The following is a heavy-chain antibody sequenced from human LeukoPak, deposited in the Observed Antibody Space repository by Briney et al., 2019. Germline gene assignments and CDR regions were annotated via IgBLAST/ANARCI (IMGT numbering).Heavy chain of an antibody. CDR1: GFTFDDYA. V-gene: IGHV3-43D*04. D-gene: IGHD5-12*01. CDR3: AKGIKVATITGFDY. J-gene: IGHJ4*02. Sequence: GGSLRLSCAASGFTFDDYAMHWVRQAPGKGLEWVSRISWDGGSTYYADSVKGRFTISRDNSKNSLYLQMNSLRAEDTALYYCAKGIKVATITGFDYWGQGTLVTVSS. CDR2: ISWDGGST.